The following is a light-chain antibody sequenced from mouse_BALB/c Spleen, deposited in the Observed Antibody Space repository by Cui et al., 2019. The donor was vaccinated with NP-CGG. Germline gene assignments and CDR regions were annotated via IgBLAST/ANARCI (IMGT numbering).Light chain of an antibody. J-gene: IGLJ1*01. V-gene: IGLV1*01. Sequence: QAVVNQESGLTTSPGETVTLTCHSSIGAVTTSNYANWVQEKPDHLFTGLIGGTINRAPGVPARFSGSLIGDKAALTITGAQTEDEAIYFCALWYSNHWVFGGGTKLTVL. CDR3: ALWYSNHWV. CDR1: IGAVTTSNY. CDR2: GTI.